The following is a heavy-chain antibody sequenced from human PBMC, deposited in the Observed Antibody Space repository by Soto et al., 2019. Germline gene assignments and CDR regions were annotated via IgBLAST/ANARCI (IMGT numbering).Heavy chain of an antibody. Sequence: GGALRLSCAASGFTFSSYAMSWVRQAPGKGLEWVSAISGSGGSTYYADPVKGRFTISRDNSKNTLYLQMNSLRAEDTAVYYCAKDTHSSSYGMEVWGQETTVTASS. J-gene: IGHJ6*01. CDR3: AKDTHSSSYGMEV. CDR2: ISGSGGST. V-gene: IGHV3-23*01. CDR1: GFTFSSYA. D-gene: IGHD6-13*01.